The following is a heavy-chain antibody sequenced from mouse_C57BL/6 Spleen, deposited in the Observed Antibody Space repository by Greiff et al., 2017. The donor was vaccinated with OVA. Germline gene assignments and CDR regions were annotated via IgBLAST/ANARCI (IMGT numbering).Heavy chain of an antibody. CDR1: GYTFTSYG. V-gene: IGHV1-81*01. CDR3: GRGEDDKGFAD. J-gene: IGHJ3*01. Sequence: VQLQQSGAELARPGASVKLSCKASGYTFTSYGISWVKQRTGQGLEWIGEIYPRSGNTYYTEKFKGKATLTADKSSSTAYMELRSLTSEDSAVYFCGRGEDDKGFADWGQGTLVTVSA. D-gene: IGHD1-3*01. CDR2: IYPRSGNT.